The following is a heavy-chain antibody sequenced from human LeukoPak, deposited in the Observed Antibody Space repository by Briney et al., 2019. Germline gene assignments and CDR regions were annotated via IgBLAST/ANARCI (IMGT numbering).Heavy chain of an antibody. V-gene: IGHV1-2*02. CDR1: GYDFSGYY. CDR2: INPNSGGT. Sequence: ASVKVSCKASGYDFSGYYMHWVRQAPGQGLEWMGWINPNSGGTNYAQKFQGRVTMTRDTSISTAYMELSRLRSDDTAVYYCAIPDSSSWYEEGYYFDYWGQGTLVTVSS. D-gene: IGHD6-13*01. J-gene: IGHJ4*02. CDR3: AIPDSSSWYEEGYYFDY.